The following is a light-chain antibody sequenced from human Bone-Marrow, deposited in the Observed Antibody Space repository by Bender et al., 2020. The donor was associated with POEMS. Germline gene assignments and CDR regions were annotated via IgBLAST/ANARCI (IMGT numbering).Light chain of an antibody. J-gene: IGLJ3*02. CDR3: SAWDDSLSGWV. CDR2: YDD. Sequence: QSVLTQPPSASCTPGQRVHISCFGSSSNHRNQGVNWYQQLPGEAPKLLIYYDDLLTPGVSDRFSASKSGTSASLAISELQAEDEALYYCSAWDDSLSGWVFGGGTKLTVL. V-gene: IGLV1-36*01. CDR1: SSNHRNQG.